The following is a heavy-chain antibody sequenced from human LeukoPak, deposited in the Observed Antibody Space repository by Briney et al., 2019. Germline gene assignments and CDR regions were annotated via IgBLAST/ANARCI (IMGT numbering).Heavy chain of an antibody. Sequence: PGGSLRLSCAASGFTFSSYWMSWVRQAPGKGLEWVANIKQDGSEKYHVDSVKGRFTISRDNAKNSLYLKMNGLRAEDTDGYYCVRGGHGHYYDSSGHDYWGQGTLVTVSS. CDR1: GFTFSSYW. J-gene: IGHJ4*02. V-gene: IGHV3-7*01. CDR3: VRGGHGHYYDSSGHDY. D-gene: IGHD3-22*01. CDR2: IKQDGSEK.